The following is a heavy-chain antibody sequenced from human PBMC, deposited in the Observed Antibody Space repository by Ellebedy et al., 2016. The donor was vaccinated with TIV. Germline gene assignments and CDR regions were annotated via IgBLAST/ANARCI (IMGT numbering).Heavy chain of an antibody. D-gene: IGHD2-2*01. CDR2: IIPILGIA. Sequence: SVKVSXXASGGTFSSYAISWVRQAPGQGLEWMGRIIPILGIANYAQKFQGRVTITADKSTSTAYMELSSLRSEDTAVYYCARAREIVVVPAAYETYYFDYWGQGTLVTVSS. CDR1: GGTFSSYA. CDR3: ARAREIVVVPAAYETYYFDY. J-gene: IGHJ4*02. V-gene: IGHV1-69*04.